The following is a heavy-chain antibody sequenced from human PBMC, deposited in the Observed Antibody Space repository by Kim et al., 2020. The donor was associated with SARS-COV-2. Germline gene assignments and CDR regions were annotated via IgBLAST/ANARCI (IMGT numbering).Heavy chain of an antibody. CDR2: INHSGST. D-gene: IGHD6-13*01. Sequence: ETLSLTCAVYGGSFSGYYWSWIRQPPGKGLEWIGEINHSGSTNYNPSLKSRVTISVDTSKNQFSLKLSSVTAADTAVYYCAREPRIAAAGFDYWGQGTLVTVSS. J-gene: IGHJ4*02. V-gene: IGHV4-34*01. CDR1: GGSFSGYY. CDR3: AREPRIAAAGFDY.